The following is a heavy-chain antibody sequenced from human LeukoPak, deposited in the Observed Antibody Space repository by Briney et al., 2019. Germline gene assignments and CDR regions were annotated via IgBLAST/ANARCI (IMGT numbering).Heavy chain of an antibody. CDR1: GFTFSNYA. CDR2: ISGSGGST. CDR3: AKTINWQFDY. V-gene: IGHV3-23*01. J-gene: IGHJ4*02. D-gene: IGHD1-1*01. Sequence: GGSLRLSCAASGFTFSNYAMSWVRQAPGKGPEWVSAISGSGGSTSYADSVKGRFTISRDNSKNTLSLQMNSLRAEDTAVYYCAKTINWQFDYWGQGTLVTVSS.